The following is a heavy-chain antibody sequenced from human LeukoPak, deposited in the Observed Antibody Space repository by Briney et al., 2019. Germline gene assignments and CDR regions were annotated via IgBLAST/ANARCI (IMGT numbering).Heavy chain of an antibody. J-gene: IGHJ3*02. CDR3: ARLGAVAPMGSDDDI. V-gene: IGHV4-4*07. D-gene: IGHD6-19*01. CDR1: GGSISSYY. CDR2: IYTSGST. Sequence: PSETLSLTCTVSGGSISSYYWSWIRQPAGKGLEWIGRIYTSGSTNYNPSLKSRVTMSVDTSKNQFSLKLISVTAADTAVYYCARLGAVAPMGSDDDIWGQGTMVTVSS.